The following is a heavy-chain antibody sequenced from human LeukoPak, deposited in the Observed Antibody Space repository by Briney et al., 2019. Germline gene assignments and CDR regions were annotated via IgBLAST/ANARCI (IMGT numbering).Heavy chain of an antibody. J-gene: IGHJ5*02. D-gene: IGHD3/OR15-3a*01. CDR3: ARRRDYNWFDP. CDR2: IYYSGDT. Sequence: PSETLSLTCTVSGGSISSSSYYWGWIRRPPGKGLEWIGSIYYSGDTYYNPSLKSRVTISVDTSKNQFSLKLRSVTAADTAVYYCARRRDYNWFDPWGQGTLVTVSS. CDR1: GGSISSSSYY. V-gene: IGHV4-39*01.